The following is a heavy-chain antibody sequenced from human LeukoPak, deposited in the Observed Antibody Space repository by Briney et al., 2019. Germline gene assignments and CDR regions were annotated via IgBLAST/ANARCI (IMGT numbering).Heavy chain of an antibody. CDR3: ASGPVIAVAGTYYYYYMDV. CDR2: INHSGST. V-gene: IGHV4-34*01. J-gene: IGHJ6*03. CDR1: GGSFSGYY. Sequence: SETLSLTCAVYGGSFSGYYWSCIRQPPGKGREWIGEINHSGSTNYNPSLKSRVTISVDTSKNQFSLKLSSVTAADTAVYYCASGPVIAVAGTYYYYYMDVWGKGTTVSVSS. D-gene: IGHD6-19*01.